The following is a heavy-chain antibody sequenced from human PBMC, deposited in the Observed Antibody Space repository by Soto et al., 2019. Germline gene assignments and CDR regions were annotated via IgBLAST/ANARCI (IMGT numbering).Heavy chain of an antibody. CDR3: ARVGGDCSGGSCYDHYYYYYMDV. V-gene: IGHV4-59*01. CDR1: GGSISHYY. Sequence: QVQLQESGPGLVKPSETLSLTCTVSGGSISHYYWSWIRQPPGKGLEWIGYIYYSGSTNYNPSLMSRVTISLDTSKNQFSLKLSSVTAAATAVYYCARVGGDCSGGSCYDHYYYYYMDVWGKGTTVTVSS. D-gene: IGHD2-15*01. J-gene: IGHJ6*03. CDR2: IYYSGST.